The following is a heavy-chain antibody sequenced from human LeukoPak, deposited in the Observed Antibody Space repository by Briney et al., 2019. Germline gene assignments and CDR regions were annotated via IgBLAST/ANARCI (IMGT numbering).Heavy chain of an antibody. CDR2: XXXXXXXT. CDR3: ARDGPTLGYCSSTSCQSGMDV. Sequence: XXXXQAPXQGLXWMGXXXXXXXXTNYAQKFQGWVTMTRDTSISTAYMELSRLRSDDTAVYYCARDGPTLGYCSSTSCQSGMDVWGQGTMVTVSS. V-gene: IGHV1-2*04. J-gene: IGHJ6*02. D-gene: IGHD2-2*01.